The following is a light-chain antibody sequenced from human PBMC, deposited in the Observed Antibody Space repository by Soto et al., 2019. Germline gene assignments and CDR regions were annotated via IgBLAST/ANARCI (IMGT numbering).Light chain of an antibody. Sequence: EIVLTQSPGTLSLSPGERATLSCRAIQSVSSSRLAWYRQKPGQAPRLLIYGASSRATGIPDRFSGSGSGTDFTLTISRLGPEDFAVYYCQQYNNWPRGTFGQGTKVDI. CDR2: GAS. J-gene: IGKJ1*01. CDR1: QSVSSSR. CDR3: QQYNNWPRGT. V-gene: IGKV3-20*01.